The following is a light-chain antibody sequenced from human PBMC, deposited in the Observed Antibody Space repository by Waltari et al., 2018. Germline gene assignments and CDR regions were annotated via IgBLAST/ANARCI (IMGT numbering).Light chain of an antibody. Sequence: EIVLTLSPGTLSLSPGERAPLSCRASQSVSSNFLAWYQQKPGQAPRLLISSASSRATGIPDRFGGSGSGTDFTLSISRLEPEDFAVYYCQQFGGSPPYTVGQGTRVEIK. CDR3: QQFGGSPPYT. J-gene: IGKJ2*01. CDR1: QSVSSNF. V-gene: IGKV3-20*01. CDR2: SAS.